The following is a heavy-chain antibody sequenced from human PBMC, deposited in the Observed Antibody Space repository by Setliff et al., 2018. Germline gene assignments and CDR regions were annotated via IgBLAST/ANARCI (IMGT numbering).Heavy chain of an antibody. CDR1: GYTFAGYY. Sequence: ASVKVFCKASGYTFAGYYIHWVRQTPGQGLEWMGHINPIGGGATYAQKFHGRVTMTRDSSTSTVYMELNSLGADDTAIYFCARDLNRWFGEFAFDIWGQGTMVTVSS. V-gene: IGHV1-2*06. CDR3: ARDLNRWFGEFAFDI. J-gene: IGHJ3*02. D-gene: IGHD3-10*01. CDR2: INPIGGGA.